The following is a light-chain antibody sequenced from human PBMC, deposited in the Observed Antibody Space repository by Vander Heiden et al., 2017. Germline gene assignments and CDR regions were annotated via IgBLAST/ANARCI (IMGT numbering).Light chain of an antibody. CDR1: QSISSW. J-gene: IGKJ2*01. CDR2: KAS. Sequence: DRHMTQPPSTLSASVADRVTITCRASQSISSWLAWYQQKPGKAPKLLIYKASSLESGVPSRFSGSGSGTEFTLTISSLQADDFATYYCQQYNSYSYTFGQGTKLEIK. CDR3: QQYNSYSYT. V-gene: IGKV1-5*03.